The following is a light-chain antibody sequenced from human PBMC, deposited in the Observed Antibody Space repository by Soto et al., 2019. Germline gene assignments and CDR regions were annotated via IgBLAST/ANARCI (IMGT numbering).Light chain of an antibody. V-gene: IGLV2-8*01. CDR1: SSDVGAYNY. J-gene: IGLJ3*02. Sequence: QSPLTQPPSASGSPGQSVTITCTGTSSDVGAYNYVSWYQQYPGIAPKLMIYEVSKRPSGVPDRFPGSKSGKTASLTVSGLQPEDEADYYCTSYAGSNIWVFGGGTKLTVL. CDR2: EVS. CDR3: TSYAGSNIWV.